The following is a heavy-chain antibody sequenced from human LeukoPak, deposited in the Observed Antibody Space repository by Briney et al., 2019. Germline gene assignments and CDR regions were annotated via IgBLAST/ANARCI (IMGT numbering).Heavy chain of an antibody. CDR3: AKYYYYDSSGYYLRGAFDI. J-gene: IGHJ3*02. CDR1: GFTFDDFA. V-gene: IGHV3-9*01. Sequence: GRSLRLSCAASGFTFDDFAMHWVRHAPGKGLEWVSGISWNRDSIAYADSVKGLFTISRDNAKNSLYLQLNSLRAEDTALYYCAKYYYYDSSGYYLRGAFDIWGQGTVVTVSS. D-gene: IGHD3-22*01. CDR2: ISWNRDSI.